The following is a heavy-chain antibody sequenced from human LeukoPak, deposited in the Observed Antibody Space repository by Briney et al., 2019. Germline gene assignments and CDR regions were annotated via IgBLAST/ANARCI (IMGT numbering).Heavy chain of an antibody. D-gene: IGHD3-22*01. CDR1: GFTFSDYY. J-gene: IGHJ4*02. CDR3: ARDHTRPHYYDSSGYNY. Sequence: GGSLRLSCAASGFTFSDYYMSWIRQAPGKGLEWVSYISSSGSTIYYADSVKGRFTISRDNAKNSLYLQMNSLRAEDTAVYYCARDHTRPHYYDSSGYNYWGQGTLVTVSS. V-gene: IGHV3-11*01. CDR2: ISSSGSTI.